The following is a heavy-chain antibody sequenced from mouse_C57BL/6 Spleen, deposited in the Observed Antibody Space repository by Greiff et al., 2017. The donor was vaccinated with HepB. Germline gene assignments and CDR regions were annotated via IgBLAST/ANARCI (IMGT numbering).Heavy chain of an antibody. D-gene: IGHD6-1*01. CDR3: AREPHGVLFAY. CDR2: ISDGGSYT. CDR1: GFTFSSYA. V-gene: IGHV5-4*01. Sequence: EVQLVESGGGLVKPGGSLKLSCAASGFTFSSYAMSWVRQTPEKRLEWVATISDGGSYTYYPDNVKGRFTISRDNAKNNLYLQMSHLKSEDTAMYYCAREPHGVLFAYWGQGTLVTVSA. J-gene: IGHJ3*01.